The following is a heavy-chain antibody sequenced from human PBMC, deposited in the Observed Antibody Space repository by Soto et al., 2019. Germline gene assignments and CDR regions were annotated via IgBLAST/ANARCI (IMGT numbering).Heavy chain of an antibody. CDR2: IYDNGNT. CDR1: GGSIRGYY. D-gene: IGHD3-3*01. V-gene: IGHV4-59*01. Sequence: SETLSLTCSVSGGSIRGYYWSWIRQPPGKGLEWLGFIYDNGNTKYNPSPQSRVTISIDTSKNQFSLRVCSVTAADTAVYYCARLSMYYDFWSGYLTKNDYYGMDVWGQGTTVTVSS. J-gene: IGHJ6*02. CDR3: ARLSMYYDFWSGYLTKNDYYGMDV.